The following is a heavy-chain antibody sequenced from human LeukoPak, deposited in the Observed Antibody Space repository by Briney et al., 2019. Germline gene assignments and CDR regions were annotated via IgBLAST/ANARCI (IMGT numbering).Heavy chain of an antibody. CDR3: ARPHSSLDYAFDI. Sequence: SETLSLTCTVSGGSLSSYYWSWIRQPPGKGLEGIGYIYTSGSTNYNPSLKSRVTISVDTSKNQFSLKLSSVTAADTAVYYCARPHSSLDYAFDIWGQGTMVTVSS. D-gene: IGHD3-22*01. J-gene: IGHJ3*02. V-gene: IGHV4-4*09. CDR1: GGSLSSYY. CDR2: IYTSGST.